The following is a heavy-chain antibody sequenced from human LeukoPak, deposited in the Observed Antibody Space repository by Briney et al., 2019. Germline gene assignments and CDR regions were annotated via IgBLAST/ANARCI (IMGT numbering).Heavy chain of an antibody. Sequence: ASVKVSCKASGYTFTSYYMHWVRQAPGQGLEWMGIINSSGGSTSYAQKFQGRVTMTRDMSTSTVYMELSSLRSEDTAVYYCARMSGSYEGLDYWGQGTLVTVSS. D-gene: IGHD1-26*01. CDR2: INSSGGST. CDR1: GYTFTSYY. J-gene: IGHJ4*02. V-gene: IGHV1-46*01. CDR3: ARMSGSYEGLDY.